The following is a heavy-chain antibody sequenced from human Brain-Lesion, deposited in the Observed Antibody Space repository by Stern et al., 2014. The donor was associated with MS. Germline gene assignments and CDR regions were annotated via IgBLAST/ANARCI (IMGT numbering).Heavy chain of an antibody. CDR1: GYTFSSYD. Sequence: VQLVESGAEVKKPGASVKVSCKASGYTFSSYDITWVRQASGHGLEWMGWMHPYSCNTGYAQKFKGRVSMTSDPSISTVYMELTSLTSDDTAVYFCARAVRNQLLSEYWGQGTLVTVSS. CDR3: ARAVRNQLLSEY. J-gene: IGHJ4*02. CDR2: MHPYSCNT. V-gene: IGHV1-8*01. D-gene: IGHD2-2*01.